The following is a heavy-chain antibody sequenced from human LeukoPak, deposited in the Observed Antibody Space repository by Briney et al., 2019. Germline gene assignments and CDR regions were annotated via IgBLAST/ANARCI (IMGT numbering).Heavy chain of an antibody. J-gene: IGHJ4*02. V-gene: IGHV4-39*07. CDR1: GGSISSSSYY. Sequence: PSETLSLTCTVSGGSISSSSYYWGWIRQPPGKGLEWIGSIYYSGSTNYNPSLKSRVTISVDTSKNQFSLKLSSVTAADTAVYYCASSSWYIYYFDYWGQGTLVTVSS. CDR3: ASSSWYIYYFDY. CDR2: IYYSGST. D-gene: IGHD6-13*01.